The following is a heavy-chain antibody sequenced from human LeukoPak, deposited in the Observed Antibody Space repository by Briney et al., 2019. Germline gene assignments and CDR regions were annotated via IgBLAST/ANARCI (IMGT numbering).Heavy chain of an antibody. Sequence: GGSLRLSCAASEFTFSSYSMNWVRQAPGKGLEWVSSISSSSSYIYYADSVKGRFTISRDNAKNSLYLQMNSLRAEDTAVYYCARDCSGGSCYYSMAFDYWGQGTLVTVSS. CDR1: EFTFSSYS. V-gene: IGHV3-21*01. D-gene: IGHD2-15*01. CDR2: ISSSSSYI. CDR3: ARDCSGGSCYYSMAFDY. J-gene: IGHJ4*02.